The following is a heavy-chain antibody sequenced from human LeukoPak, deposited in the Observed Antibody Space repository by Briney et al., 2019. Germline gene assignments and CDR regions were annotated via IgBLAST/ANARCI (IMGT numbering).Heavy chain of an antibody. V-gene: IGHV4-34*01. Sequence: SETLSLTCAVYGGSFSGYYWSWIRQPPGKGLEWIGEINHSGSTNYNPSLKSRVTISVDTSKNQFSLKLSSVTAADTAVYYCARGQNNYYDSSGYYYWFDPWGQGTLVTVSS. CDR3: ARGQNNYYDSSGYYYWFDP. CDR1: GGSFSGYY. J-gene: IGHJ5*02. CDR2: INHSGST. D-gene: IGHD3-22*01.